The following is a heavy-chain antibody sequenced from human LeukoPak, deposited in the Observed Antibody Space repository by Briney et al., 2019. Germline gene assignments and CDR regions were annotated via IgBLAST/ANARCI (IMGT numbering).Heavy chain of an antibody. CDR3: ARSQLGESGYYLDY. J-gene: IGHJ4*02. D-gene: IGHD3-3*01. CDR1: GFTFSSYS. CDR2: ISSSSSYI. Sequence: GGSLRLSCAASGFTFSSYSMNWVRQAPGKGLEWVSSISSSSSYIYYADSVKGRFTISRDNAKNSLYLQMNSLRAEDTAVYYCARSQLGESGYYLDYWGQGTLVTVSS. V-gene: IGHV3-21*01.